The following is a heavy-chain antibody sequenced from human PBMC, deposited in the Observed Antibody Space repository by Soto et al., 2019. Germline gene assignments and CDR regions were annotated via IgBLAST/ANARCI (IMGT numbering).Heavy chain of an antibody. CDR2: ISFVGSNQ. Sequence: PGGSLRLSCAACGFSFSRHGLLGVRQAVGMGLEWVAVISFVGSNQDYAESVKGGFSIYRDNCKNTVYLQMNSVRVEDSAVYYCARDRSGTYYYYGIDIWGQGTTVTVS. J-gene: IGHJ6*02. D-gene: IGHD1-1*01. V-gene: IGHV3-30-3*01. CDR3: ARDRSGTYYYYGIDI. CDR1: GFSFSRHG.